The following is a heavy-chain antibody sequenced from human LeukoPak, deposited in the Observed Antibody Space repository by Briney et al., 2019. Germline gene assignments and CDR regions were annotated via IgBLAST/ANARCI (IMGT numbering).Heavy chain of an antibody. CDR2: IWYDGSNK. CDR1: GFTFSSYG. CDR3: ARSSYSSSSSV. V-gene: IGHV3-33*01. J-gene: IGHJ3*01. D-gene: IGHD6-6*01. Sequence: GGSLRLSCAASGFTFSSYGMHWVRQAPGKGLEWVAVIWYDGSNKYYADSVKGRFTISRDNAKNSLYLQINSLRAEDTAVYYCARSSYSSSSSVWGQGPMVTVSS.